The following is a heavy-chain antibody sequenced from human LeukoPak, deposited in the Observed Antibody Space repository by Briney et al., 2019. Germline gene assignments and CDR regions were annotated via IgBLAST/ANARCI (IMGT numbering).Heavy chain of an antibody. CDR2: IRSSGSTT. Sequence: GGSLRLSCAASGFSFSSYEMNWVRQAAGKGLEWVSYIRSSGSTTYYADSVKGRFIISRDNAKDSLYLQMNSLRAEDTAVYYCARVGNSLNYFDCWGQGTLVTVSS. V-gene: IGHV3-48*03. D-gene: IGHD6-13*01. CDR3: ARVGNSLNYFDC. CDR1: GFSFSSYE. J-gene: IGHJ4*02.